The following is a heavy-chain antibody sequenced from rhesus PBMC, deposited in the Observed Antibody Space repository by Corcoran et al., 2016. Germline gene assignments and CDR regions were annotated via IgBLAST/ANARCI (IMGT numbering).Heavy chain of an antibody. CDR1: SGPLRSSW. J-gene: IGHJ6*01. V-gene: IGHV4-80*01. D-gene: IGHD2-21*01. CDR3: VRSSGLSGSYYGFDS. Sequence: QVQLQASGPGMVKPSETLSLTCAVCSGPLRSSWSPRLPTPPGKGGEWIGEIDGYMWLINLNPSLKSRLTISKDASKNQFSRKLSSMAAADTAVYYCVRSSGLSGSYYGFDSWGQGVVVTVSS. CDR2: IDGYMWLI.